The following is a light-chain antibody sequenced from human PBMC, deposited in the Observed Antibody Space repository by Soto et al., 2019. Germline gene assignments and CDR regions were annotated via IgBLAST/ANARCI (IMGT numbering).Light chain of an antibody. J-gene: IGKJ1*01. CDR2: GAS. Sequence: EIVLTQSPGTLSLSPGERATLSCRASQSVSSSYLAWYQQKPGQAPRLLIYGASSRATGIPDRFSGSGSGTDFTLTISRLEPEDFAEYYCQHYGSSPTQWTFGQGTKVDI. CDR1: QSVSSSY. CDR3: QHYGSSPTQWT. V-gene: IGKV3-20*01.